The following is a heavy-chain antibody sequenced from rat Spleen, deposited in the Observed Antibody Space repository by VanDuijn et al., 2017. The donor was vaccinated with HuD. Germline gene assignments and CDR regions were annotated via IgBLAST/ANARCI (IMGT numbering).Heavy chain of an antibody. CDR3: ARQVRYYFDY. Sequence: EVQLVESGGGLVQPGRSLKLSCAASGFTFSNYYMAWVRQAPKKGLEWVATISTSGSRTYYPDSVKGRFTISRDKAKSTLYLQMDSLRSEDTATYYWARQVRYYFDYWGQGVMVTVSS. CDR1: GFTFSNYY. J-gene: IGHJ2*01. V-gene: IGHV5-25*01. CDR2: ISTSGSRT.